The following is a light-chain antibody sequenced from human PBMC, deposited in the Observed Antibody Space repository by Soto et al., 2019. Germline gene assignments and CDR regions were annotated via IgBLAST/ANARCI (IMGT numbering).Light chain of an antibody. CDR3: QHYGNSPGLFS. CDR2: DVS. J-gene: IGKJ3*01. CDR1: ESVRSTY. Sequence: EIVLTQSPGTLSVSPVERPTLSFTASESVRSTYLAWYQQKPGQAPRLLIYDVSSRSTGIPDRFSGSGSGTDFTLTISRLEPEDFAVYYCQHYGNSPGLFSFGPGTKVDIK. V-gene: IGKV3-20*01.